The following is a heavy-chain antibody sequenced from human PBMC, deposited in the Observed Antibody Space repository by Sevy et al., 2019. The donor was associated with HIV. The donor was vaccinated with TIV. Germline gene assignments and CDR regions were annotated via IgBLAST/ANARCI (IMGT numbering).Heavy chain of an antibody. J-gene: IGHJ3*02. CDR1: GFTFSSYE. V-gene: IGHV3-48*03. Sequence: GGSLGLSCAASGFTFSSYEMNWVRQAPGKGLEWVSYISSSGSTIYYADSVKGRFTISRDNAKNSLYLQMNSLRAEDTAVYYCARVYYYGSGTDPRNDAFDIWGQGTMVTVSS. CDR3: ARVYYYGSGTDPRNDAFDI. D-gene: IGHD3-10*01. CDR2: ISSSGSTI.